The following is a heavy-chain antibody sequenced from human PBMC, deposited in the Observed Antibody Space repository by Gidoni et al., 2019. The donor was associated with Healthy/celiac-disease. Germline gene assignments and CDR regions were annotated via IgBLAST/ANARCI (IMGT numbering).Heavy chain of an antibody. J-gene: IGHJ4*02. D-gene: IGHD2-8*01. V-gene: IGHV3-43*01. CDR3: AKERDGAFDY. Sequence: EVQLVESGGVVVQPGWSLRLSCAASGCTFDDYTMDWVRQAPGKSLEWVSLISWDGGSTYYADSVKGRFTIARDNSKNSMYLQMNSLRTEDTALYYCAKERDGAFDYWGQGTLVTVSS. CDR1: GCTFDDYT. CDR2: ISWDGGST.